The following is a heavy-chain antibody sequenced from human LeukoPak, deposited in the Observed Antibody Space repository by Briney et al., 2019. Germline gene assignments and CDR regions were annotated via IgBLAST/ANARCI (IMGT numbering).Heavy chain of an antibody. D-gene: IGHD3-16*01. J-gene: IGHJ3*02. V-gene: IGHV3-66*01. CDR3: VKTMVSFGGLIRTDAFDI. CDR1: GFTVSSSY. Sequence: PGGSLRLSCAASGFTVSSSYMSWVRQAPGKGLEWVSIISSAGTTYYADSVKGRFTISRDNSKNTVYLQVNSLRDEDTAVYYCVKTMVSFGGLIRTDAFDIWGQGTMVTVSS. CDR2: ISSAGTT.